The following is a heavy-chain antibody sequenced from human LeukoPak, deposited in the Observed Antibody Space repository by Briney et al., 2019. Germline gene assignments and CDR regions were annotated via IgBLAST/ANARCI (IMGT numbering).Heavy chain of an antibody. CDR3: TTDWFNFDIMTGYQRSVDAFDV. J-gene: IGHJ3*01. Sequence: SVKVSCKASGGTFSSYAISWVRQAPGQGLEWMGGIIPIFGTANYAQKFQGRVTITADKSTSTTYMELSSLRSEDTAVYYCTTDWFNFDIMTGYQRSVDAFDVWGQGTMVTVSS. CDR1: GGTFSSYA. CDR2: IIPIFGTA. D-gene: IGHD3-9*01. V-gene: IGHV1-69*06.